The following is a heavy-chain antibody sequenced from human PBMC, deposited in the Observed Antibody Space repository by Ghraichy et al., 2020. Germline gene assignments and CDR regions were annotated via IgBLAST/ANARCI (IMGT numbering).Heavy chain of an antibody. D-gene: IGHD1-26*01. CDR2: IFYNGST. CDR3: ARHVDKWDLRGGIGY. J-gene: IGHJ4*02. V-gene: IGHV4-39*01. Sequence: SQTLSLTCTVSGGSLSSSSYYWGWIRQPPGKGLEWIGNIFYNGSTYYNPSLKSRVTISVDTSKKQFSLKLSSVTATDTAVYYCARHVDKWDLRGGIGYWGQGTLVTVSS. CDR1: GGSLSSSSYY.